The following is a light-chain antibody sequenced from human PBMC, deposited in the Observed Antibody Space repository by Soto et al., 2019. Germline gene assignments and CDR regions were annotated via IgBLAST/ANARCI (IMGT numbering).Light chain of an antibody. J-gene: IGKJ2*01. V-gene: IGKV3-20*01. CDR1: QSVSSSY. CDR3: QPSNP. CDR2: GAS. Sequence: ELVLTQSPGTLSLSPGERATLSCRASQSVSSSYLAWYQQKPGQAPRLLIYGASSRATGIPDRFSGSGSRTDFTLNINRLEPEDFEVYYCQPSNPFGQGTPLEIK.